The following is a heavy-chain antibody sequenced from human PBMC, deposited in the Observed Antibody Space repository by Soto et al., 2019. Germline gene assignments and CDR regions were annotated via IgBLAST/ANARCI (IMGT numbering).Heavy chain of an antibody. CDR2: INHSGST. CDR3: ASALYGDYVR. V-gene: IGHV4-34*01. Sequence: QVQLQQWGAGLLKPSETLSLTCAVYGGSFSGYYWSWIRQPPGKGLEWIREINHSGSTNYNPSLKSRVTISVDTSKNQFSLKLSSVTAADTAVYYCASALYGDYVRWGQGTLVTVSS. J-gene: IGHJ4*02. CDR1: GGSFSGYY. D-gene: IGHD4-17*01.